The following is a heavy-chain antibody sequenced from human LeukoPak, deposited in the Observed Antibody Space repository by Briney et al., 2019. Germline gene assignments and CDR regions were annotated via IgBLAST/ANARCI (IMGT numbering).Heavy chain of an antibody. D-gene: IGHD5/OR15-5a*01. CDR2: ISYSETT. CDR3: ARDKGLPQAFDI. Sequence: ETVSLTCTVSGGSISSFYWSWIRQPPGKGLEYIGYISYSETTSYNPSLKSRVTISVDTSKNQFSLKLTSVTAADTAVYYCARDKGLPQAFDIWGHGKIVSVSS. J-gene: IGHJ3*02. CDR1: GGSISSFY. V-gene: IGHV4-59*01.